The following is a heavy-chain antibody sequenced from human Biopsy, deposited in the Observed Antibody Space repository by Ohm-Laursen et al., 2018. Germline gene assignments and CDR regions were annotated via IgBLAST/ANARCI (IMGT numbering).Heavy chain of an antibody. CDR1: GDSIARYY. CDR2: IYDRGST. V-gene: IGHV4-59*01. J-gene: IGHJ4*02. D-gene: IGHD6-19*01. Sequence: GTLSLTCSVSGDSIARYYWTWIRQSPGQGLEYIGYIYDRGSTANYNPSLESRVAMSVDMPKNQFSLKLSSVTAADTAIYYCARGMRSSGWPYFDSWGQGTLVTVSS. CDR3: ARGMRSSGWPYFDS.